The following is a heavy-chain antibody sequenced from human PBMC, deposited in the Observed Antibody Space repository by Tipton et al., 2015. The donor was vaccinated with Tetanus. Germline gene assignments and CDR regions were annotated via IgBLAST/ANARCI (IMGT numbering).Heavy chain of an antibody. Sequence: GSLRLSCAASGFTFSIYGMSWARQAPGKGLEWVARIISSGGTTNYADSVRGRFTISRDNSKNTLYLQMTSLRAEDTAVYYCARLYGYYFHAMGYWGQGTLFTVSS. J-gene: IGHJ4*02. CDR2: IISSGGTT. CDR3: ARLYGYYFHAMGY. V-gene: IGHV3-23*01. D-gene: IGHD2/OR15-2a*01. CDR1: GFTFSIYG.